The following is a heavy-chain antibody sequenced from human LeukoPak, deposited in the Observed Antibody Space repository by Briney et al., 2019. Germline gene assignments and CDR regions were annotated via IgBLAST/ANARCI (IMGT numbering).Heavy chain of an antibody. J-gene: IGHJ4*02. Sequence: GGCLRLSCAASGFTFSNSAMSWVRQAPGKGLEWVSAISSSGGSTYYADSVKGRFTISRDNSKNMLYLQMNSLRAEDTAVYYCAKRNSNYFFDYWGQGALATVSS. V-gene: IGHV3-23*01. CDR3: AKRNSNYFFDY. D-gene: IGHD1/OR15-1a*01. CDR2: ISSSGGST. CDR1: GFTFSNSA.